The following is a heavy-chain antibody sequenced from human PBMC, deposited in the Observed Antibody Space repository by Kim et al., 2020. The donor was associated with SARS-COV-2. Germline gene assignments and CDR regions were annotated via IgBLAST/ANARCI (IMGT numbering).Heavy chain of an antibody. V-gene: IGHV3-53*01. CDR3: ASSSAPDSSSWQIYYYYNMDV. J-gene: IGHJ6*02. CDR2: IYSGGST. Sequence: GGSLRLSCAASGFTVSSNYMSWVRQAPGKGLEWVSVIYSGGSTYYADSVKGRFTISRDNSKNTLYLQMNSLRAEDTAVYYCASSSAPDSSSWQIYYYYNMDVWGQGTTVTVSS. CDR1: GFTVSSNY. D-gene: IGHD6-13*01.